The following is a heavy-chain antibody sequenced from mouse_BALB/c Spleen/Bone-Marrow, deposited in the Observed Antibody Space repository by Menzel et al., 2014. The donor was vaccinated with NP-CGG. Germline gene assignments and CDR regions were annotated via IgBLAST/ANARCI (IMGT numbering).Heavy chain of an antibody. CDR2: ISYSGST. J-gene: IGHJ2*01. CDR1: GYSITSDYA. D-gene: IGHD1-1*01. CDR3: ARRGYYGSSLDY. Sequence: QSGPGLVKPSQSLSLTCTVTGYSITSDYAWNWIRQFPGNKLEWMGYISYSGSTAYNPSLSSRISITRDTPKNQFFLQLNSVTTEDTATYYCARRGYYGSSLDYWGQGTTLTVSS. V-gene: IGHV3-2*02.